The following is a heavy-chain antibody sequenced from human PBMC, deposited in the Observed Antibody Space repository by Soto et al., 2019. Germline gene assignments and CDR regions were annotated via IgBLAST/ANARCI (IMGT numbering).Heavy chain of an antibody. J-gene: IGHJ5*02. CDR3: AVVPAAIGYFRFFDP. V-gene: IGHV4-30-4*01. CDR2: IYYSGST. CDR1: GGSISSGDYY. Sequence: SETLSLTCTVSGGSISSGDYYWSWIRQPPGKGLEWIGYIYYSGSTYYNPSLKSRVTISVDTSKNQFSLKLSSVTAADTAVYYCAVVPAAIGYFRFFDPWGQGTLVTVSS. D-gene: IGHD2-2*02.